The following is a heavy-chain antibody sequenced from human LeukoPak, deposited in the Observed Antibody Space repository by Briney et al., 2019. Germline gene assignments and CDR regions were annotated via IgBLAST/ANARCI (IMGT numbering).Heavy chain of an antibody. D-gene: IGHD4-11*01. CDR2: ISAYNGNT. Sequence: ASVKVSCKASGYTFTSYGISWVRQAPGQGLEWMGWISAYNGNTNYVQKLQGRVTMTTDTSTSTAYMELRSLRSDDTAVYYCARDPRRYSNYVEWFDPWGQGTLVTVSS. V-gene: IGHV1-18*01. J-gene: IGHJ5*02. CDR1: GYTFTSYG. CDR3: ARDPRRYSNYVEWFDP.